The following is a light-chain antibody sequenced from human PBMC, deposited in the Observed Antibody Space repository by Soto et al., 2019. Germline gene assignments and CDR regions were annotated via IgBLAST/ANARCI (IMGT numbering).Light chain of an antibody. CDR2: HVT. CDR1: SSDIGHYAY. CDR3: CSLTTSHTYV. V-gene: IGLV2-14*03. J-gene: IGLJ1*01. Sequence: QSALTQPASVSGSPGQSITISCTGTSSDIGHYAYVSWYQQHQGKAPKLMIYHVTYRPSGVSNRYSGSKSGNSASLTISGLQADDEADYYCCSLTTSHTYVFGSGTKLTVL.